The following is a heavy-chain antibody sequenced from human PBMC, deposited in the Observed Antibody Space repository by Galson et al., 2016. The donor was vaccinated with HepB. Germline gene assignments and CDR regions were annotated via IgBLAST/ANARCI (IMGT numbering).Heavy chain of an antibody. CDR1: GVSISSSDW. Sequence: SETLSLTCAVSGVSISSSDWWSWVRQPPGQGLEWIGQIFHAGSVNYTPSLASRVTISIDTSNNHFSLRLTSVTAADTALYYCARQYWGGPSDYWGQGTLVIVSS. CDR3: ARQYWGGPSDY. V-gene: IGHV4-4*02. D-gene: IGHD2/OR15-2a*01. CDR2: IFHAGSV. J-gene: IGHJ4*02.